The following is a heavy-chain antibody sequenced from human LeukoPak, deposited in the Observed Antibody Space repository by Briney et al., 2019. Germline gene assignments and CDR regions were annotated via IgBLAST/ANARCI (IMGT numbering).Heavy chain of an antibody. V-gene: IGHV4-61*02. CDR2: IYTSGST. CDR1: GGSISSGSYY. Sequence: SQTLSLTCTVSGGSISSGSYYWSWIRQPAGKGLEWIGRIYTSGSTNYNPSLKSRVTISVDTSKNQFSLKLSSVTAADTAVYYCARDQALGGQWLLGAFDIRGQGTMVTVSS. D-gene: IGHD6-19*01. CDR3: ARDQALGGQWLLGAFDI. J-gene: IGHJ3*02.